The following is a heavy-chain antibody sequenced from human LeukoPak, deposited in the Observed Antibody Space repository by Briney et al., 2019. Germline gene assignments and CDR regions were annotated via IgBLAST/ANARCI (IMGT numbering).Heavy chain of an antibody. D-gene: IGHD2-2*01. Sequence: SETLSLTCAVYGGSFSGYYWSWIRQPPGKGLEWIGEINHRGSTNYNPSLKSRVTISVDTSKNQFSLKLSSVTAADTAVYYCARVRSSTSCYDYWGQGTLVTVSS. V-gene: IGHV4-34*01. CDR2: INHRGST. J-gene: IGHJ4*02. CDR3: ARVRSSTSCYDY. CDR1: GGSFSGYY.